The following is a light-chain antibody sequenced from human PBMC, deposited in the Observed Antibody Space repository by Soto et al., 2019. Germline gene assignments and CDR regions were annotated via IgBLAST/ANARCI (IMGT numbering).Light chain of an antibody. Sequence: EMVLTQSKATLSLSPGERSTLSCRASQSVSSYLAWYQQKPGQAPRLLIYDASNRATGIPARFSGSGSGTEFTLTISSLQSEDVAVYYCHQYNEWRTFGQVTKVDI. CDR1: QSVSSY. CDR2: DAS. J-gene: IGKJ1*01. CDR3: HQYNEWRT. V-gene: IGKV3D-15*01.